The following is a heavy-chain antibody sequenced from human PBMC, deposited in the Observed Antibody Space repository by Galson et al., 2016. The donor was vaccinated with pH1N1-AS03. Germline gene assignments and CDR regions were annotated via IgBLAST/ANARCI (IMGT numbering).Heavy chain of an antibody. V-gene: IGHV3-7*01. CDR3: ARVSDLEGGPKSAVFDY. Sequence: SLRLSCAASGFSIGNYWMDWLLQAPGKGLQWVAKINQDGSVKHYVDSVKGRFTISKDNAENSLLLEMNSLRGEDTAVYYCARVSDLEGGPKSAVFDYWGQGTLVTVSS. CDR1: GFSIGNYW. J-gene: IGHJ4*02. CDR2: INQDGSVK. D-gene: IGHD3-16*01.